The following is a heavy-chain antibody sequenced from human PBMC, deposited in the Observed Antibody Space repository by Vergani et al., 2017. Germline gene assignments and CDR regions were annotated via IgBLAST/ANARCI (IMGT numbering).Heavy chain of an antibody. J-gene: IGHJ4*02. D-gene: IGHD1-26*01. Sequence: EVQLVESGGGLIQPGGSLRLSCAASGFTVSSNYMSWVRQAQGRGLEWVSVIYSGGSTYYADSVKGRFTISRDNSKNTLYLQMNSLRTEDTAVYYCAVGYSGSAXVAYWGQGTLVTVSS. CDR3: AVGYSGSAXVAY. V-gene: IGHV3-53*01. CDR1: GFTVSSNY. CDR2: IYSGGST.